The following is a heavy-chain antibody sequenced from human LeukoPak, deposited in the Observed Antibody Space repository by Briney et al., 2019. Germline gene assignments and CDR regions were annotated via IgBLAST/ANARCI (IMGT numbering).Heavy chain of an antibody. Sequence: PGGSLRLSCAASGFTVSSNYMSWVRQAPGKGLEWVSAIYSGGSTYYADSVKGRFTISRDNSKNTLYLQMNSLRAEDTAVYYCARDLLTGYYRYFDYWGQGTLVTVSS. J-gene: IGHJ4*02. D-gene: IGHD3-9*01. V-gene: IGHV3-53*01. CDR2: IYSGGST. CDR3: ARDLLTGYYRYFDY. CDR1: GFTVSSNY.